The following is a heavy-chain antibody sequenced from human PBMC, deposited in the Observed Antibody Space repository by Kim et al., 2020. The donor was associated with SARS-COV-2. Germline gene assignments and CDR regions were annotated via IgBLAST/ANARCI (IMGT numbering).Heavy chain of an antibody. D-gene: IGHD6-19*01. V-gene: IGHV3-33*01. CDR1: GFTFSSYG. CDR2: IWYDGSNK. Sequence: GGSLRLSCAASGFTFSSYGMHWVLQAPGKGLEWVAVIWYDGSNKFYADSVKGRFTISRDNSKNTLYLQMNSLRAEDTAVYYCARDGSGWYILKRSKEHFDYWGQGTLVTVSS. J-gene: IGHJ4*02. CDR3: ARDGSGWYILKRSKEHFDY.